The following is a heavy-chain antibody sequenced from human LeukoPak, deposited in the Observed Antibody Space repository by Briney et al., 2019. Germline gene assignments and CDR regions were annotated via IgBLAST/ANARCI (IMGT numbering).Heavy chain of an antibody. D-gene: IGHD3-10*01. CDR1: GYTFTSYY. V-gene: IGHV7-4-1*02. J-gene: IGHJ4*02. CDR3: ARDRLLWFGEGYFDY. CDR2: INTNTGNP. Sequence: ASVKVSCKASGYTFTSYYMHWVRQAPGQGLEWMGWINTNTGNPTYAQGFTGRFVFSLDTSVSTAYLQISSLKAEDTAVYYCARDRLLWFGEGYFDYWGQGTLVTVSS.